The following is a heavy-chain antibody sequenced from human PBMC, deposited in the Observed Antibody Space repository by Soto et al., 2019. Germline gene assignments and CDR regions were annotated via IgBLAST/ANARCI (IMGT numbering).Heavy chain of an antibody. Sequence: SGGSLRLSCAASGFTFSSYGMHWVRQAPGKGLEWVAVISYDGSNKYYADSVKGRFTISRDNSKNTLYLQMNSLRAEDTAVYYCAKASSMDVWGQGTTVTVSS. CDR3: AKASSMDV. CDR1: GFTFSSYG. CDR2: ISYDGSNK. V-gene: IGHV3-30*18. J-gene: IGHJ6*02.